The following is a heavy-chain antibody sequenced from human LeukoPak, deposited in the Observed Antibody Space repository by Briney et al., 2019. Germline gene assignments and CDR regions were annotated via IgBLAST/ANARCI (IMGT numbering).Heavy chain of an antibody. J-gene: IGHJ3*02. V-gene: IGHV4-61*02. CDR2: IYVSGST. CDR1: GSISSGSYY. CDR3: ARRDTDSGSGAFDI. Sequence: PSQTLSLTCTVSGSISSGSYYWNWIRQPAGKGLEWIGRIYVSGSTNYNPSLESRVTISVDTSKNQFSLRLNSVTAADTAVYYCARRDTDSGSGAFDIWGQGTMVTVSS. D-gene: IGHD5-12*01.